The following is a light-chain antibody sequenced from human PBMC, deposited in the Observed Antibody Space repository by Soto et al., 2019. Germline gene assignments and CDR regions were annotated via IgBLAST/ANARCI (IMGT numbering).Light chain of an antibody. CDR1: QSISSW. Sequence: DIQMTQSPSTLSASVGDRVTITCRASQSISSWLAWYQQKPGKAPKLLIYDASSLESGVPSWFSGSGSGTEFTLTISSLQPDDFATYYCQQYNSYSRATFGQGTKLEIK. V-gene: IGKV1-5*01. J-gene: IGKJ2*01. CDR2: DAS. CDR3: QQYNSYSRAT.